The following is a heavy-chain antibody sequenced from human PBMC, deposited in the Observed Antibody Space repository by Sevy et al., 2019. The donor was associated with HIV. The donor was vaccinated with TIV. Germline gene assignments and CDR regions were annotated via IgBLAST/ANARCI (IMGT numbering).Heavy chain of an antibody. CDR2: IWYDGTNK. CDR3: ARDPGTTTGGFDY. D-gene: IGHD1-1*01. V-gene: IGHV3-33*01. CDR1: GFIFSYYG. J-gene: IGHJ4*02. Sequence: GGSLRLSCAASGFIFSYYGMHWVRQAPGKGLEWVAVIWYDGTNKYYAGSVKGRFTISRDNSRNTLYLQMSSLRADDTAFYYCARDPGTTTGGFDYWGQGTLVTVSS.